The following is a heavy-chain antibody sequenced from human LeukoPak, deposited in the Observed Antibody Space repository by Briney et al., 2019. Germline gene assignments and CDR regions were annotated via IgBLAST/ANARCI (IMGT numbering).Heavy chain of an antibody. V-gene: IGHV1-69*02. J-gene: IGHJ6*03. Sequence: SVKVSCKASGGTFSSYTISWVRQAPGQGLEWMGRIIPILGIANYAQKFQGRVTITADRSTSTAYMELSSLRSEDTAVYYCATGSSGYYYYYYMDVWGKGTTVTVSS. D-gene: IGHD3-22*01. CDR3: ATGSSGYYYYYYMDV. CDR2: IIPILGIA. CDR1: GGTFSSYT.